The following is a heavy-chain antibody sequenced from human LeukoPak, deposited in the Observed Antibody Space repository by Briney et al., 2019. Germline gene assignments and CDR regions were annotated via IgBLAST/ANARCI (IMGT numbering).Heavy chain of an antibody. Sequence: SETLSLTCTVSGGSISSSSYYWGWIRQPPGKGLEWIGSIYYSARSYYNPSLKSRVTISVDTSKNQFSLKLSSVTAADTAVYYCARMSSGKTYYDYYMDVWGKGTTVTVSS. D-gene: IGHD6-19*01. CDR2: IYYSARS. J-gene: IGHJ6*03. CDR3: ARMSSGKTYYDYYMDV. V-gene: IGHV4-39*01. CDR1: GGSISSSSYY.